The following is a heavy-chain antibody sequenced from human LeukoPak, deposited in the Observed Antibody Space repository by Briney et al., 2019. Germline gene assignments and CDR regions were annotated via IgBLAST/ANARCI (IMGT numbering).Heavy chain of an antibody. CDR2: INPNSGGT. CDR3: ARDMRSGRPAED. Sequence: ASVKVSCKASGYTFTGYYMHWVRQAPGQRPGWMGWINPNSGGTNYAQKFQGRVTMTRDTSISTAYMELSRLRSDDTAVYYCARDMRSGRPAEDWGQGTLVTVSS. CDR1: GYTFTGYY. V-gene: IGHV1-2*02. D-gene: IGHD1-26*01. J-gene: IGHJ4*02.